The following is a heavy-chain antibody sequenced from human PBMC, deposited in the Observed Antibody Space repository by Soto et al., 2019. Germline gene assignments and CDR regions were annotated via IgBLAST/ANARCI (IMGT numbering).Heavy chain of an antibody. V-gene: IGHV1-18*01. D-gene: IGHD2-15*01. Sequence: QVQLVQSGAEVEKPGASVKVSCKASGYTFTSSGLTWVRQAPGQGLEWMGWISGYNGNTNYAQKLQGRVTMTTDTSTSTAYMKLRSMGSDDTAVYYSARGGLDCSGDWCYSLDVWGQGTLVTVSS. CDR1: GYTFTSSG. J-gene: IGHJ4*02. CDR3: ARGGLDCSGDWCYSLDV. CDR2: ISGYNGNT.